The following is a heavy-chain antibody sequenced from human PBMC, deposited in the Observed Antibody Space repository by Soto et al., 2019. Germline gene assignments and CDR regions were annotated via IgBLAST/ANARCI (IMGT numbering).Heavy chain of an antibody. CDR2: IDPSDSYT. J-gene: IGHJ4*02. V-gene: IGHV5-10-1*01. CDR1: GYSFTSYW. CDR3: ATRVNYDSSGYYYN. D-gene: IGHD3-22*01. Sequence: PGESLKISCKGSGYSFTSYWISWVRQMPGKGLEWMGRIDPSDSYTNYSPSFQGHVTISADKSISTAYLQWSSLKASDTAMYYSATRVNYDSSGYYYNWGQGTLVTVSS.